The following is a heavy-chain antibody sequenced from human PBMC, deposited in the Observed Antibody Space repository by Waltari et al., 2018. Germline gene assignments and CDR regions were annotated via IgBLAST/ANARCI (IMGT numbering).Heavy chain of an antibody. Sequence: EVHLLESGGGLVQPGGSLRLSCAASGFHFSNYAMDWVRQAPGKGLESISSISNSGDRTYYLDSVKGRFTISRDNSKDTLYLQMNSLRVEDTAVYYCAKILAVTTYYWYGMDVWGQGTTVTVSS. D-gene: IGHD4-17*01. J-gene: IGHJ6*02. CDR3: AKILAVTTYYWYGMDV. V-gene: IGHV3-23*01. CDR1: GFHFSNYA. CDR2: ISNSGDRT.